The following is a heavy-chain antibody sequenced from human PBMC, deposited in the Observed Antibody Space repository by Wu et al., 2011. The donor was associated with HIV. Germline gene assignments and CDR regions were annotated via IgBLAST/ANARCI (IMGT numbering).Heavy chain of an antibody. J-gene: IGHJ5*02. CDR3: ARGGDCSGGSCYSNWFDP. Sequence: QVQLVQSGAEVKKPGASVKVSCKASGYTFSNYDINWVRQATGQGLEWMGWMNPNNGYTGYAQKFQGRVTMTRNTSISTAYMELSSLRSDDTAVYYCARGGDCSGGSCYSNWFDPWGQGTLVTVSS. D-gene: IGHD2-15*01. V-gene: IGHV1-8*02. CDR1: GYTFSNYD. CDR2: MNPNNGYT.